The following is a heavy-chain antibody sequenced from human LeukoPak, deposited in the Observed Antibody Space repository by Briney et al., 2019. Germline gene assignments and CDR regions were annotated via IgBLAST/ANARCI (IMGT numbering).Heavy chain of an antibody. Sequence: ASVKVSCKASGGTFSRYAISWARQAPGQGLEWMGWMNPNSGNTGYAQKFQGGVTMTRDTSISTAYMELSRLRSDDTAVYYCARVNPSYYMDVWGKGTTVTVSS. CDR3: ARVNPSYYMDV. D-gene: IGHD1-14*01. CDR1: GGTFSRYA. CDR2: MNPNSGNT. V-gene: IGHV1-8*01. J-gene: IGHJ6*03.